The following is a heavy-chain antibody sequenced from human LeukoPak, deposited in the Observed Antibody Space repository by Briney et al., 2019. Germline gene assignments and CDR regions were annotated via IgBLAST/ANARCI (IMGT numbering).Heavy chain of an antibody. CDR3: AKDVGSYYDFWSGYYTPDYFDY. CDR2: MWYDGSNK. J-gene: IGHJ4*02. CDR1: GFTFSSYG. D-gene: IGHD3-3*01. Sequence: GVSLRLSCAASGFTFSSYGMHWVRQAPGKGLEWVVVMWYDGSNKYYADSVKGRFTISRDNSKNTLYLQMNSLRAEDTAVYYCAKDVGSYYDFWSGYYTPDYFDYWGQGTLVTVSS. V-gene: IGHV3-33*06.